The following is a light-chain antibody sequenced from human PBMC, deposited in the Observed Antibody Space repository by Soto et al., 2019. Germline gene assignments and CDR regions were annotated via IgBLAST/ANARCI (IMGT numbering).Light chain of an antibody. V-gene: IGLV2-14*01. J-gene: IGLJ2*01. CDR3: SSHTSSSTLVGV. Sequence: QSVLTQPASMSGSPGQSITIFCTGTSSDVGGYNSVSWYQQYPGKAPKLMIYDVSNRPSGVSNRFSGSKSGNTASLTISGLQAEDEADYYCSSHTSSSTLVGVFGGGTKLTVL. CDR2: DVS. CDR1: SSDVGGYNS.